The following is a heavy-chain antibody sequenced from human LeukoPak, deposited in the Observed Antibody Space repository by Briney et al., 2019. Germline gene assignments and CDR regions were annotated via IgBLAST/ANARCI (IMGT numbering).Heavy chain of an antibody. CDR2: IYYSGST. V-gene: IGHV4-38-2*02. CDR1: GYSISSDYY. D-gene: IGHD2-8*01. CDR3: ARGYCTNAVCSLGPTQA. J-gene: IGHJ4*02. Sequence: ASETLSLTFTVSGYSISSDYYWGWVRQPPGKGLEWIGSIYYSGSTYYNPSLKSRVTISVDTSKNQFSLKLSSVTAADTAVYYCARGYCTNAVCSLGPTQAWGQGTLVTVSS.